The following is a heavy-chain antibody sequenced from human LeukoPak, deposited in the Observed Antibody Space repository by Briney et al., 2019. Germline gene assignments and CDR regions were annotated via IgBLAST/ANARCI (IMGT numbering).Heavy chain of an antibody. V-gene: IGHV3-21*01. D-gene: IGHD5-12*01. J-gene: IGHJ2*01. CDR3: ARVRKYSGYYSWYFDL. Sequence: GGSLRLSCAASGFTFNTYTMNWVRQAPGKGLEWVSSITASSAAIYSADLVKGRFTISRENAKNSLYLQMNSLRAGDTAVYYCARVRKYSGYYSWYFDLWGRGTLVTVSS. CDR2: ITASSAAI. CDR1: GFTFNTYT.